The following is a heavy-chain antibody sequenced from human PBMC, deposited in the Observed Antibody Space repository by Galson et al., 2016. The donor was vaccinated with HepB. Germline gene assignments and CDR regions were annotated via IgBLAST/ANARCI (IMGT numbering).Heavy chain of an antibody. Sequence: TLSLTCVVSGGSIGSNDDSWSWIRQPPGKGLEWIGYIYVRGSTYYNPSLKTRVTISLDRSNNQFSLNLTSVTAADTAVYYCVRQPTYGYPFDYWGQGTLVTVSS. D-gene: IGHD5-18*01. V-gene: IGHV4-30-2*01. CDR3: VRQPTYGYPFDY. J-gene: IGHJ4*02. CDR1: GGSIGSNDDS. CDR2: IYVRGST.